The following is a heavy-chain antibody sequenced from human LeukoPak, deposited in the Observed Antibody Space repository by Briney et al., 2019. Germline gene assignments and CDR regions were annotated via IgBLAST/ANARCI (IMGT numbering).Heavy chain of an antibody. J-gene: IGHJ4*02. CDR2: ISAYNGNT. CDR1: GYTFTSYR. V-gene: IGHV1-18*01. D-gene: IGHD3-10*01. CDR3: ARDYGSVYFDY. Sequence: SVTVSFKASGYTFTSYRISWVRQARGQGLEWMGWISAYNGNTNYAQKLQGRVTMTTDTSTSTAYMELRSLRSDDTAVYYCARDYGSVYFDYWGQGTLVTVSS.